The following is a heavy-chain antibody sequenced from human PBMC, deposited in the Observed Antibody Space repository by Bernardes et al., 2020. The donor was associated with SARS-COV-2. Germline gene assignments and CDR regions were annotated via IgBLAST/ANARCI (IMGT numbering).Heavy chain of an antibody. Sequence: GGSLRLSCAASGFTVSSNYMSWVRQAPGKGLEWVSVIYSGGSTYYADSVKGRFTISRDNSKNTLYLQMNSLRAEDTAVYYCAREGFVGYYYDSSGSRGDYWGQGTLVTVSS. V-gene: IGHV3-66*01. CDR2: IYSGGST. CDR3: AREGFVGYYYDSSGSRGDY. CDR1: GFTVSSNY. J-gene: IGHJ4*02. D-gene: IGHD3-22*01.